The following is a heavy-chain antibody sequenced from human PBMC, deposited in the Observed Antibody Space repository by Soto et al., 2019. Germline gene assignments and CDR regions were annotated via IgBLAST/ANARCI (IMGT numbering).Heavy chain of an antibody. CDR1: GGSFSGYY. J-gene: IGHJ4*02. Sequence: SETLSLTCAVYGGSFSGYYWTWIRQPPGKGLEWIGEIKHTGSTNYNPSLKSRVTISVDTSKNQFSLNLTSVTAADTAVYYCAGRRYLASFDSWSLGTLVTVSS. CDR2: IKHTGST. V-gene: IGHV4-34*01. CDR3: AGRRYLASFDS. D-gene: IGHD1-1*01.